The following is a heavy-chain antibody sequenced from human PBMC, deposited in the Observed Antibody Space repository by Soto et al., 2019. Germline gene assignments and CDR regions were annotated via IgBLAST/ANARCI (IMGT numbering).Heavy chain of an antibody. CDR1: GYTFSSHA. J-gene: IGHJ4*02. CDR2: INAGNGNT. D-gene: IGHD3-3*01. V-gene: IGHV1-3*01. CDR3: ARDGARITVFGVVYYFDY. Sequence: ASVKVSCKASGYTFSSHAMHWVRQAPGQRLEWMGWINAGNGNTKYSQNFQDRVAITRDTSASTAYMELRSLRSEDTAVYYCARDGARITVFGVVYYFDYWGQGTLVTVSS.